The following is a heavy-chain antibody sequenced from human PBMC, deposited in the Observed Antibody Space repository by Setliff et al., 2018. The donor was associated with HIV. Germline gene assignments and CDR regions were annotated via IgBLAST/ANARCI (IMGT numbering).Heavy chain of an antibody. CDR1: GGSAAISGNY. V-gene: IGHV4-39*01. CDR2: IHYSGTT. Sequence: SETLSLTCTVSGGSAAISGNYWGWIRLSPGKGLEWIGNIHYSGTTYYNPSLKSRVTISVHTSKNLLSLSLVSVTATDTAIYFCARRSGGYDLFFDSWGQGMLVTVSS. D-gene: IGHD5-12*01. CDR3: ARRSGGYDLFFDS. J-gene: IGHJ5*02.